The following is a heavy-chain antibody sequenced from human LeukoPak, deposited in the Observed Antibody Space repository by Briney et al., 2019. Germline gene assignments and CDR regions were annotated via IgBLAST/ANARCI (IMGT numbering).Heavy chain of an antibody. Sequence: SETLSLTCAVYVGSFSGYYWSWIRQPPGKGLEWIGEINHSGSTNYNPSLKSRVTISVDTSKNQFSLKLSSVTAADTAVYYCARALLGGTYWGQGTLVTVSS. J-gene: IGHJ4*02. CDR1: VGSFSGYY. V-gene: IGHV4-34*01. CDR2: INHSGST. D-gene: IGHD3-16*01. CDR3: ARALLGGTY.